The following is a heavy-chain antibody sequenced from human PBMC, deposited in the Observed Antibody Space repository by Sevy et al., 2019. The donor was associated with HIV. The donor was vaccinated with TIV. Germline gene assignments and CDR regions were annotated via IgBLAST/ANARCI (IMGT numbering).Heavy chain of an antibody. Sequence: ASVKVSCKASGGTFSSYAISWVRQAPGQGLEWMGGIIPIFGTANYAQKFQGRVTITADQSTSTAYMELSSLRSEDTAVYSCARNMVRGVIYWFDPWGQGTLVTVSS. V-gene: IGHV1-69*13. D-gene: IGHD3-10*01. J-gene: IGHJ5*02. CDR3: ARNMVRGVIYWFDP. CDR1: GGTFSSYA. CDR2: IIPIFGTA.